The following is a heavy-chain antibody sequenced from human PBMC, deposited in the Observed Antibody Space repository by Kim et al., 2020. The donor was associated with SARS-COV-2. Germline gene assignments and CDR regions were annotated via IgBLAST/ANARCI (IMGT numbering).Heavy chain of an antibody. CDR1: GGTFSSYA. J-gene: IGHJ6*02. Sequence: SSVKVSCKASGGTFSSYAISWVRQAPGQGLEWMGGIIPIFGTANYAQKFQGRVTITADESTSTAYMELSSLRSEDTAVYYCARGGYSSSNYYYGMDVWGQGTTVTVSS. D-gene: IGHD6-13*01. CDR3: ARGGYSSSNYYYGMDV. V-gene: IGHV1-69*13. CDR2: IIPIFGTA.